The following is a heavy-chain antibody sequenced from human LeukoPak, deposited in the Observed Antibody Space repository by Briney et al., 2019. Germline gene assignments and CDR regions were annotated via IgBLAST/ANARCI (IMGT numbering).Heavy chain of an antibody. Sequence: PSETLSLTCTVSGGSISRQYWSWIRQPPGKGLEWIGYIFYGGSTNYNPSLQGRVSISIDASKNQCSLKLSSATTADTAVYYCARTLRFNLPGGSLYYYMDVWGTGTTVAVSS. CDR2: IFYGGST. D-gene: IGHD3-10*01. V-gene: IGHV4-59*11. J-gene: IGHJ6*03. CDR1: GGSISRQY. CDR3: ARTLRFNLPGGSLYYYMDV.